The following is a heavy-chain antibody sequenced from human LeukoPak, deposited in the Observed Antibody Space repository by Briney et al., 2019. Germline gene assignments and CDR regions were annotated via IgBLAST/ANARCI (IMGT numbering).Heavy chain of an antibody. CDR3: ARGYDYVWGSYRQGYFDY. CDR1: GGSFSGYY. J-gene: IGHJ4*02. D-gene: IGHD3-16*02. CDR2: INHSGST. Sequence: PSETLSLTCAVYGGSFSGYYWSWIRQPPGKGLEWIGEINHSGSTNYNPSLKSRVTISVDTSKNQFSLKLSSVTAADTAVYYCARGYDYVWGSYRQGYFDYWGQGTLVTVSS. V-gene: IGHV4-34*01.